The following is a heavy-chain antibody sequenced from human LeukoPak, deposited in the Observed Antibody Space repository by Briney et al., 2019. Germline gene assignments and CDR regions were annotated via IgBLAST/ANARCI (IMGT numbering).Heavy chain of an antibody. CDR1: GYTFTGYY. Sequence: ASVKVSCKASGYTFTGYYMHWVRQAPGQGLEWMGWINPNSGGTNYAQKFQGRVTMTRDTSIGTAYMELSRLRSDDTAVYYCAMGTARANWFDPWGQGTLVTVSS. CDR2: INPNSGGT. J-gene: IGHJ5*02. D-gene: IGHD3-10*01. CDR3: AMGTARANWFDP. V-gene: IGHV1-2*02.